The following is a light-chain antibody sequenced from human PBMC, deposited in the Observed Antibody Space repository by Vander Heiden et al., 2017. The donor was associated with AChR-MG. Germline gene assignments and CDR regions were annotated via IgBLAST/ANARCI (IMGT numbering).Light chain of an antibody. J-gene: IGKJ4*01. CDR2: DAS. Sequence: DIQMTQSPSSLSASVGDRVTITCQASQDISNYLNWYQQKPGKAPKLLIYDASNLETGVPSRFSGSGSGTDFIFTISSLQPEDIATYYCQQYGYLAPLLTFGGGTKVEIK. V-gene: IGKV1-33*01. CDR1: QDISNY. CDR3: QQYGYLAPLLT.